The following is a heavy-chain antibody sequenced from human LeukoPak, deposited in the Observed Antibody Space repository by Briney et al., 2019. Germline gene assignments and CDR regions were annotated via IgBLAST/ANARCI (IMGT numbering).Heavy chain of an antibody. D-gene: IGHD3-10*01. J-gene: IGHJ4*02. CDR3: ARHPELYFFDY. CDR1: GASISSYY. Sequence: SSETPSLTCTVSGASISSYYWSWIRQPPGKGLEWIGYISYSGSTNYNPSLKSRVTISADTSENQVSLTLSSVTAADTAVYYCARHPELYFFDYWGQGTLVTVSS. CDR2: ISYSGST. V-gene: IGHV4-59*08.